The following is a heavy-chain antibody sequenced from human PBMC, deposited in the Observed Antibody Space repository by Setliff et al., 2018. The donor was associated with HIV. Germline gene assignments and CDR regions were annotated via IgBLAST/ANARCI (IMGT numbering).Heavy chain of an antibody. CDR2: INLSSGAT. V-gene: IGHV1-46*01. J-gene: IGHJ6*02. CDR3: ARDRSSGWSFYYGMDV. D-gene: IGHD6-19*01. CDR1: GDTFTTYF. Sequence: ASVKVSCQAPGDTFTTYFMHWVRQAPGQGLEWMGIINLSSGATTYAQRFQGRVTMTSDTSTSTVYMELSSLTSEDTAVYYCARDRSSGWSFYYGMDVWGQGTTVTVSS.